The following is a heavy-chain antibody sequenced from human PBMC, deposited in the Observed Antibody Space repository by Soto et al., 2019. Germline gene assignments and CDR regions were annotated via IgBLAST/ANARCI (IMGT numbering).Heavy chain of an antibody. D-gene: IGHD1-20*01. V-gene: IGHV1-69*13. CDR3: ARGGRYNKSSHYYGMDV. Sequence: SVKVSCKASGGTFSTYSISWVRQAPGQGLEWMGGSFPIFGTAHYAQNFQGRVTITADESTSTAYLELSSLRSDDTAVYYCARGGRYNKSSHYYGMDVWGQGTTVTAP. CDR2: SFPIFGTA. J-gene: IGHJ6*02. CDR1: GGTFSTYS.